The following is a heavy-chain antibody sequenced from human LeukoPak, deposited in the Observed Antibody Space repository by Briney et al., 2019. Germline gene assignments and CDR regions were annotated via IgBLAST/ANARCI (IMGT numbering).Heavy chain of an antibody. CDR1: GGSFSGYY. CDR3: ARRGPKYYGAGSYRIFYCYYYYMDV. D-gene: IGHD3-10*01. V-gene: IGHV4-34*01. CDR2: INHSGST. J-gene: IGHJ6*03. Sequence: SETLSLTCAVYGGSFSGYYWSWIRQPPGKGLEWIGEINHSGSTNYNPSLKSRVAISVDTSKNQFSLKLSSVTAADTAVYYCARRGPKYYGAGSYRIFYCYYYYMDVWGKGTTVTISS.